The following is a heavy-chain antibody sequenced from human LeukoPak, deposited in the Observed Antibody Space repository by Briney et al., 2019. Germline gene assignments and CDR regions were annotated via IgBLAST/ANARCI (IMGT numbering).Heavy chain of an antibody. CDR2: IYYSGST. Sequence: PSETLSLTCTVSGGSISSSSYYWGWIRQPPGKGLEWIGSIYYSGSTYYNPSLKSRVTISVDTSKNQFSLKLSSVTAADTAVYYCARDPAVIDYWGQGTLVTVSS. CDR1: GGSISSSSYY. J-gene: IGHJ4*02. CDR3: ARDPAVIDY. D-gene: IGHD3-22*01. V-gene: IGHV4-39*02.